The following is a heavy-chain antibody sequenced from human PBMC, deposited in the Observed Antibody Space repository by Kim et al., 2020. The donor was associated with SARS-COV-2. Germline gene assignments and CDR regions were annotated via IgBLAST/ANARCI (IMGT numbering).Heavy chain of an antibody. CDR1: GGSISSYY. J-gene: IGHJ4*02. D-gene: IGHD3-10*01. CDR2: IYYSGST. CDR3: ARSALLWFGDLDYYFDY. V-gene: IGHV4-59*01. Sequence: SETLSLTCTVSGGSISSYYWSWIRQPPGKGLEWIGYIYYSGSTNYNPSLKSRVTISVDTSKNQFSLKLSSVTAADTAVYYCARSALLWFGDLDYYFDYWGQGTLVTVSS.